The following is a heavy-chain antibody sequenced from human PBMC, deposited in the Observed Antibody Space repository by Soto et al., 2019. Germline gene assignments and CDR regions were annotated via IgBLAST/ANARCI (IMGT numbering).Heavy chain of an antibody. CDR1: GFTFTKAW. Sequence: EVQLVESGGGLVKPGGSLRLYCAASGFTFTKAWMTWVRQTPGKGLEWVGRIKSRADGGTTDYAASVKDRFIISRDDSNDTLYLHMTRLKTDDTAVYYCTTASQWLPPYSWGQGALVTVSS. CDR2: IKSRADGGTT. D-gene: IGHD6-19*01. CDR3: TTASQWLPPYS. V-gene: IGHV3-15*01. J-gene: IGHJ4*02.